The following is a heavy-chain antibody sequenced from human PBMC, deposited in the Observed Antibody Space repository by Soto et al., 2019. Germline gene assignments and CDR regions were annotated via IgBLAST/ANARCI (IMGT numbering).Heavy chain of an antibody. Sequence: QVQLQESGPGLVKPSGTLSLTCAVSGGSISTSNWWSWVRQPPGKGLEWIGEVYRTGSTNYNPSLESRVIVSVDKSKNQFSLKLTSVTAADTAVHYCARARATIAAAAIFDCWGQGTLVTVSS. CDR2: VYRTGST. J-gene: IGHJ4*02. CDR3: ARARATIAAAAIFDC. V-gene: IGHV4-4*02. CDR1: GGSISTSNW. D-gene: IGHD6-13*01.